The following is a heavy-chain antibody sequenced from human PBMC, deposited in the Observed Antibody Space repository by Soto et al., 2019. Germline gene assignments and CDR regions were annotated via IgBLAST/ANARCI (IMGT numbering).Heavy chain of an antibody. CDR3: ASLGPVVTPPSHAFDI. D-gene: IGHD2-21*02. CDR1: GYTFTSYG. V-gene: IGHV1-18*01. Sequence: QVQLVQSGAEVKKPGASVKVSCKASGYTFTSYGISWVRQAPGQGLEWMGWISAYNGNTNYAQKLQGRVTMTTDTSTSKAYMELRSMRSDDTAVYYCASLGPVVTPPSHAFDIWGQGTMVTVSS. J-gene: IGHJ3*02. CDR2: ISAYNGNT.